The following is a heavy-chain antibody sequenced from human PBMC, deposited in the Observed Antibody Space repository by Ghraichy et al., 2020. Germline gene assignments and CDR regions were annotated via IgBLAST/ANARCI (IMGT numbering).Heavy chain of an antibody. CDR3: ARFPYYYDSSGYYHWYFDL. D-gene: IGHD3-22*01. Sequence: SQTLSLTCTVSGGSISSGGYYWSWIRQHPGKGLEWIGYIYYSGSTYYNPSLKSRVTISVDTSKNQFSLKLSSVTAADTAVYYCARFPYYYDSSGYYHWYFDLWGRGTLVTVSS. CDR1: GGSISSGGYY. CDR2: IYYSGST. J-gene: IGHJ2*01. V-gene: IGHV4-31*02.